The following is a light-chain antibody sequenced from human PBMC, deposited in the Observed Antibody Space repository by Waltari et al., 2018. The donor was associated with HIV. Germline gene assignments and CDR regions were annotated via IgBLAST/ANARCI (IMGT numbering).Light chain of an antibody. CDR3: SSYTSRTSVT. CDR1: PGDFRCSNF. CDR2: ADT. V-gene: IGLV2-14*03. J-gene: IGLJ2*01. Sequence: QSALTQPASVSGSPGQSITISCTGPPGDFRCSNFFSCYQPHPGKDPKPLIFADTSRPPVVSVRFSGSKSDNTASLLISGVQSEDEAHYYCSSYTSRTSVTFGGATKVTVL.